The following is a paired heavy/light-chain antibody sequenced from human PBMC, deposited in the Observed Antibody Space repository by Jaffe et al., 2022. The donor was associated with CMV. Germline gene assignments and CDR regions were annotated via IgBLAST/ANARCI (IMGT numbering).Light chain of an antibody. J-gene: IGKJ1*01. CDR3: HHYGSSSGT. V-gene: IGKV3-20*01. Sequence: EIVLTQSPGTLSLSPGERATLSCRASQSIISGYLAWYQQKPGQAPRLLIHGASSRATGIPDRFSGSYSETDFILTISRLEPEDFAVYYCHHYGSSSGTFGQGTKVEIK. CDR1: QSIISGY. CDR2: GAS.
Heavy chain of an antibody. CDR1: GFQFTTYW. V-gene: IGHV5-51*01. J-gene: IGHJ6*03. CDR2: IYPGDSDT. D-gene: IGHD6-6*01. Sequence: VQLVQSRAEVKKPGESLKISCKGSGFQFTTYWIGWVRQMPGKGLEWMGIIYPGDSDTKYSPSFQGQVTISVDKSISTAYLQWSSLKASDTATYYCARLWSSSSPRPFNYYYYMDVWGEGTTVTVSS. CDR3: ARLWSSSSPRPFNYYYYMDV.